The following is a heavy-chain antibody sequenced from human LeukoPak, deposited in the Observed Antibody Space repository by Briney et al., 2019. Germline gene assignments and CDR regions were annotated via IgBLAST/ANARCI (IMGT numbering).Heavy chain of an antibody. V-gene: IGHV4-34*01. D-gene: IGHD3-10*01. CDR2: INHSGST. CDR1: GGSFSGYY. J-gene: IGHJ4*02. Sequence: SETLSLTCAVYGGSFSGYYWSWIRQPPGKGLEWIGEINHSGSTNYNPSLKSRVTISVDTSKNQFSLKLSSVTAADTAVCYCARRVVRGVKDYWGQGTLVTVSS. CDR3: ARRVVRGVKDY.